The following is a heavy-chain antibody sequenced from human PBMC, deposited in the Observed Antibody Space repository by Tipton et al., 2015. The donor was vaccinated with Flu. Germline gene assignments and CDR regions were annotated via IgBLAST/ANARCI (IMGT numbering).Heavy chain of an antibody. V-gene: IGHV3-21*01. D-gene: IGHD5-24*01. J-gene: IGHJ6*02. CDR2: ISSTSTYI. CDR1: GFTFSAYS. CDR3: ARDRMATREKKYYGMDV. Sequence: SLRLSCAASGFTFSAYSMNWVRQAPGKGLEWVSCISSTSTYIYYADSVKGRFTISRDNAKNSLYLQMNSLRAEDTAVYYCARDRMATREKKYYGMDVWGQGTTVTVSS.